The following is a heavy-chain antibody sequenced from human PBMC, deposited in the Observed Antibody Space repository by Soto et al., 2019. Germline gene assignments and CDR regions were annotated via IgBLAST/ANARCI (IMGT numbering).Heavy chain of an antibody. CDR1: GFPFDDYA. CDR3: AKGRRAGYNYYFGS. D-gene: IGHD5-12*01. J-gene: IGHJ4*02. V-gene: IGHV3-43D*04. Sequence: SLRLSCAASGFPFDDYAMHWLRQAPGKGLEWVSLIIWDGGATDYADSVKGRFTISRDNSKKSLYLQMNSLRAEDTALYYCAKGRRAGYNYYFGSWGQGTLVTVSS. CDR2: IIWDGGAT.